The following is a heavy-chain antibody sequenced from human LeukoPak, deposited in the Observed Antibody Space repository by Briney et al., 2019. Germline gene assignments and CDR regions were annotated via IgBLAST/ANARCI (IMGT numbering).Heavy chain of an antibody. CDR3: ARGGYCSSTSCYEDAFDI. J-gene: IGHJ3*02. D-gene: IGHD2-2*01. CDR1: GGSFSGYY. CDR2: INHSGST. Sequence: PSETLSLTCAVYGGSFSGYYWSWIRQPPGKGLEWIGEINHSGSTNYNPSLKSRVTISVDTSKNQFSLKLSSVTAADTAVYYCARGGYCSSTSCYEDAFDIWGQGTMVTVSS. V-gene: IGHV4-34*01.